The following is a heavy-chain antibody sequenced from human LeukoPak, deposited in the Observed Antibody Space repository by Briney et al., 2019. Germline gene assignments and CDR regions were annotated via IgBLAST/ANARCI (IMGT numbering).Heavy chain of an antibody. J-gene: IGHJ4*02. CDR3: ARDNYDTGGYYFD. CDR2: ISSGGDTT. D-gene: IGHD3-22*01. CDR1: GFTFSSYE. Sequence: PGGSLRLSCAASGFTFSSYEMNWVHQAPGKGLDWVSYISSGGDTTYYADSVKGRFTISRDNAKNSLYLQMNSLRAEDTAVYYCARDNYDTGGYYFDWGQGTLVTVSS. V-gene: IGHV3-48*03.